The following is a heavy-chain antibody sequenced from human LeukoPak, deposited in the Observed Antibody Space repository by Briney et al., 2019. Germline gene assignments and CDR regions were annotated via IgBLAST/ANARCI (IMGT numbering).Heavy chain of an antibody. V-gene: IGHV1-2*02. D-gene: IGHD2-2*01. CDR2: INPNSGGT. Sequence: GASVKVSCKASGYTFTGYYMHWVRQAPGQGLEWMGWINPNSGGTNYAQKFQGRVTMTRDTSISTAYMELSRLRSDDTAVYYCARVSWSEQYQLFDYWGQGTLVTVSS. J-gene: IGHJ4*02. CDR1: GYTFTGYY. CDR3: ARVSWSEQYQLFDY.